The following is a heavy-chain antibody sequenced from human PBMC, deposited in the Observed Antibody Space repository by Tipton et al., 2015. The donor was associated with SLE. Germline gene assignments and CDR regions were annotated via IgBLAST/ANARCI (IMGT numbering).Heavy chain of an antibody. Sequence: SLRLSCTASGFTFSTYGMHWVRQAPGKGLEWVAGIWFDVEKTFYADSVRGRFTISRDNSKQTLFLQMNSLKTEDTALYYCAKEAWELLRQPFDSWGQGTLVTVS. CDR1: GFTFSTYG. J-gene: IGHJ4*02. CDR3: AKEAWELLRQPFDS. D-gene: IGHD1-26*01. V-gene: IGHV3-33*03. CDR2: IWFDVEKT.